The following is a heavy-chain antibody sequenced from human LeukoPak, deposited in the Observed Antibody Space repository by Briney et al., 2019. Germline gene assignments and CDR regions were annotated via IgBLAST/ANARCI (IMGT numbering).Heavy chain of an antibody. V-gene: IGHV1-18*01. D-gene: IGHD3-10*01. Sequence: ASVKVSCKASGYTFTSYGISWVRQAPGQGLEWMGWISAYNGNTNYAQKLQGRVTMTTDTSTSTAYMELRSLRSDDTAVYYCARQPWFGELDAFGIWGQGTMVTVSS. CDR2: ISAYNGNT. J-gene: IGHJ3*02. CDR1: GYTFTSYG. CDR3: ARQPWFGELDAFGI.